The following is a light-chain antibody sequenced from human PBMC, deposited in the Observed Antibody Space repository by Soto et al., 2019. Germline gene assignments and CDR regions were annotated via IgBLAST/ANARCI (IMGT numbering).Light chain of an antibody. V-gene: IGKV3-20*01. CDR2: DTS. Sequence: EFVLTPSPGTLSLSPGERATLSCRASQSLTSSFIAWYQQRPGQAPRLLIYDTSSRASGIPDRFSGSGSGTDFTLTISRLETEDFAVFYCQQYGTSEIIFGQGTRLEI. CDR1: QSLTSSF. J-gene: IGKJ5*01. CDR3: QQYGTSEII.